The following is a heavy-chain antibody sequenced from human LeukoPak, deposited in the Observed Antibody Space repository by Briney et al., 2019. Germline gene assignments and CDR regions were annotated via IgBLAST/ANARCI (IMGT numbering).Heavy chain of an antibody. CDR2: IWYDGSNK. J-gene: IGHJ6*02. CDR1: GFTFSSYG. D-gene: IGHD6-13*01. Sequence: GGSLRLSCAASGFTFSSYGMHWVRQAPGKGLEWVAVIWYDGSNKYYADSVKGRFTISRDNSKNTLYLQMNSLRAEDTAVYYCARDIAAAPGPPNYGMYVWGQGATVTVSS. CDR3: ARDIAAAPGPPNYGMYV. V-gene: IGHV3-33*01.